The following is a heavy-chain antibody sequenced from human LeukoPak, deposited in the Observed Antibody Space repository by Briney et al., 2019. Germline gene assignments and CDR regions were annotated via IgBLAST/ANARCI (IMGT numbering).Heavy chain of an antibody. V-gene: IGHV3-23*01. CDR1: GFTFSTYA. D-gene: IGHD2-2*01. Sequence: GGSLRLSCAASGFTFSTYAMSWVRQAPGKGLEWVEGISGSGGSTYYADSVKGRFTISRDNSKNKLYLQMNSLRAEDRAVYYCAKGRVPAPNAAFDIWGQGTMVSVSS. CDR2: ISGSGGST. J-gene: IGHJ3*02. CDR3: AKGRVPAPNAAFDI.